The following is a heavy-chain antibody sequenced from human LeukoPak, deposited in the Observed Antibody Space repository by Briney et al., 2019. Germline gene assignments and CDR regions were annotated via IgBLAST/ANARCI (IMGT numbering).Heavy chain of an antibody. D-gene: IGHD6-13*01. CDR3: ARDSKLDYYYYYMDV. CDR1: GFTFSSYW. Sequence: GGSLRLSCAASGFTFSSYWMSWVRQAPGKGLEWVANIKQDGSEKYYVDSVKGRVTISRDNAKNSLSLQMNSLRAEDTAVYYCARDSKLDYYYYYMDVWGKGTTVTISS. V-gene: IGHV3-7*01. CDR2: IKQDGSEK. J-gene: IGHJ6*03.